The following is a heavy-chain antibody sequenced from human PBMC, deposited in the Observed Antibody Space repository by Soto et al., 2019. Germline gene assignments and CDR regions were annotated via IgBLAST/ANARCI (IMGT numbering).Heavy chain of an antibody. CDR3: AKDPWGTMTGAFDI. V-gene: IGHV3-23*01. CDR2: IRDSGGST. J-gene: IGHJ3*02. CDR1: GFIFTSYA. D-gene: IGHD1-1*01. Sequence: GSLRLSCAASGFIFTSYAMSWVRQAPGKGLEWVSGIRDSGGSTYYADSVKGRFTISRDNSKNTLYMQMNSLRAEDTAVYYCAKDPWGTMTGAFDIWGQGTMVTVSS.